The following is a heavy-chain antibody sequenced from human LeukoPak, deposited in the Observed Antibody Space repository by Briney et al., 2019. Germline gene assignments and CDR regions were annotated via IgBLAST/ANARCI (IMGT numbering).Heavy chain of an antibody. V-gene: IGHV3-30-3*01. CDR3: ARGAQIDY. Sequence: PGGSLRLSCAASGFTFSSYAMHWVRQAPGKGLEWVAVISYDGSNKYYADSVKGRFTISRDNSKNTLYLQMNSLRAEDTAVYYCARGAQIDYWGQGTLVTVSS. J-gene: IGHJ4*02. CDR2: ISYDGSNK. CDR1: GFTFSSYA. D-gene: IGHD3-16*01.